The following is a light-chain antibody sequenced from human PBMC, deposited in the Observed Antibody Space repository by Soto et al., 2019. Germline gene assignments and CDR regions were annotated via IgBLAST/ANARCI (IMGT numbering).Light chain of an antibody. V-gene: IGLV2-14*01. Sequence: QSALTQPASVSGSPGQSITISGPGTSSDVGRYNYVSWYQQYPGKAPKLIIFEVSIRPSGVSNRFSGSKSGTTASLTISGLQTDDEADYYCASYTSRTSVVFGGGTKLTVL. CDR3: ASYTSRTSVV. CDR2: EVS. J-gene: IGLJ2*01. CDR1: SSDVGRYNY.